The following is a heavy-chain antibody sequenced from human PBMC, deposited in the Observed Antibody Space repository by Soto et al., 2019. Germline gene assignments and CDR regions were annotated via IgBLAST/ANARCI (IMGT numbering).Heavy chain of an antibody. Sequence: GGSLRLSCAASGFTFSGYGMHWVRQAPGKGLEWVAVTRHDGSNTYYADSVRGRFTISRDNSNKMLYLQMNNLRAEDTAVYYCARDGVGTTTYFGYFDYWGQGTLVTVSS. CDR3: ARDGVGTTTYFGYFDY. V-gene: IGHV3-33*01. CDR2: TRHDGSNT. D-gene: IGHD1-26*01. J-gene: IGHJ4*02. CDR1: GFTFSGYG.